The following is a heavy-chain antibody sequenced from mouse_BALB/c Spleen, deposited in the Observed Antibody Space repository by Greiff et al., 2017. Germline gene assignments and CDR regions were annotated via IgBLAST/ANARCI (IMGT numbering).Heavy chain of an antibody. D-gene: IGHD2-4*01. V-gene: IGHV5-6-5*01. CDR2: ISSGGST. Sequence: EVQGVESGGGLVKPGGSLKLSCAASGFTFSSYAMSWVRQTPEKRLEWVASISSGGSTYYPDSVKGRFTISRDNARNILYLQMSSLRSEDTAMYYCARVYYDYDYYAMDYWGQGTSVTVSS. CDR3: ARVYYDYDYYAMDY. CDR1: GFTFSSYA. J-gene: IGHJ4*01.